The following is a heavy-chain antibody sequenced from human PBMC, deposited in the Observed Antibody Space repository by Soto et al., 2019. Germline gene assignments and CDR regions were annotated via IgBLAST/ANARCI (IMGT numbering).Heavy chain of an antibody. CDR3: ARDQLYYNDISGRPLNAFDV. V-gene: IGHV3-48*01. D-gene: IGHD3-22*01. CDR2: ISSSTSII. CDR1: GFTFSSYS. Sequence: PGGSLRLSCTASGFTFSSYSMNWVRQAPGKGLEWVSYISSSTSIIYYADSVEGRFTISRDNAKNSLYLQMNSLRAEDTAVYYCARDQLYYNDISGRPLNAFDVWGQGTMVTVS. J-gene: IGHJ3*01.